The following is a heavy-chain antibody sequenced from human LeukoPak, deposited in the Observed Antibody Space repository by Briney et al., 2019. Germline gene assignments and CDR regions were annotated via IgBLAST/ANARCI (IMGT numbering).Heavy chain of an antibody. D-gene: IGHD6-19*01. Sequence: GGALRLSCAASGFTFSSLAMSWVRQAPGKGVDGVSVISDSGTSTYYADSVKGRCTISKDGPKNTLYLQMNSLRAEDTAIYYCAKDHLGGTGGWYNAFDLWGQGTMVSVAS. V-gene: IGHV3-23*01. CDR3: AKDHLGGTGGWYNAFDL. CDR2: ISDSGTST. CDR1: GFTFSSLA. J-gene: IGHJ3*01.